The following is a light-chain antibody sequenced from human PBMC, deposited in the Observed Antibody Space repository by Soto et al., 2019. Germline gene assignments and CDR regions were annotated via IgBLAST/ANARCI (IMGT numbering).Light chain of an antibody. J-gene: IGKJ1*01. Sequence: DIQMTQSPSTLSASIGDRVTITCRANQSISSWLAWYQQKPGKAPKLLIYKASSLNNGVPSRFSGSGSGTEFTLTISSLQPDDFAAYYCQQYKTYWTFGQGTKVEIK. CDR1: QSISSW. CDR2: KAS. V-gene: IGKV1-5*03. CDR3: QQYKTYWT.